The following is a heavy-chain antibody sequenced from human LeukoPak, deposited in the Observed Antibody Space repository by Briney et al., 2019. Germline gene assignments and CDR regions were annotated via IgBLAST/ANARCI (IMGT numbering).Heavy chain of an antibody. Sequence: NTSETLSLTCAVYGGSFSGYYWSWIRQPPGKGLEWIGEINHSGSTNYNPSLKSRVTISVDTSKNQFSLKLSSVTAADTAVYYCARVTIESGWSSRDDYWGQGTLVTASS. CDR1: GGSFSGYY. CDR2: INHSGST. CDR3: ARVTIESGWSSRDDY. V-gene: IGHV4-34*01. D-gene: IGHD6-19*01. J-gene: IGHJ4*02.